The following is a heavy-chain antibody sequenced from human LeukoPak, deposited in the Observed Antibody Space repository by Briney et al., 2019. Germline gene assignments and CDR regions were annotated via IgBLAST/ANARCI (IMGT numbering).Heavy chain of an antibody. V-gene: IGHV1-69*05. D-gene: IGHD5-24*01. CDR3: ARGPVEMATIGNNWFDP. CDR1: GGSFSSYA. Sequence: GASVNVSCKASGGSFSSYAISWVRQAPGQGLEWMGGIIPIFGTANYAQKFQGRVTITTDESTSTAYMELSSLRSEDTAVYYCARGPVEMATIGNNWFDPWGQGTLVTVSS. CDR2: IIPIFGTA. J-gene: IGHJ5*02.